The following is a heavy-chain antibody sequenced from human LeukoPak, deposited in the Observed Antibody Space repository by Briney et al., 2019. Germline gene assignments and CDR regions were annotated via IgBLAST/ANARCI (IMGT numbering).Heavy chain of an antibody. J-gene: IGHJ4*02. V-gene: IGHV3-11*03. D-gene: IGHD6-13*01. Sequence: PGGSLRLSCAASGFTFSDYSMSWIRQAPGKGLEWVSYISGSSSYTNYADSVKGRFTLSRDDAKNSLYLQMNSLRAEDTAVYYCARRRYHSNSWHIDYWGQGSLVTVSS. CDR2: ISGSSSYT. CDR1: GFTFSDYS. CDR3: ARRRYHSNSWHIDY.